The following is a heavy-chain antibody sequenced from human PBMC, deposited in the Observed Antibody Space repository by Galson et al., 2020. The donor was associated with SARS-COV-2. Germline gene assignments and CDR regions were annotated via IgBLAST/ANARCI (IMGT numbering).Heavy chain of an antibody. CDR2: ISYDGSNK. D-gene: IGHD3-10*01. V-gene: IGHV3-30*01. J-gene: IGHJ4*02. Sequence: GESLKISCAASGFTLSSYAMHWVRQAPGKGLEWVAVISYDGSNKYYADSVKGRFTISRDNSKNTLYLQMNSLRAEDTAVYYCASSLLWFGEPPFFWGQGTLVTVSS. CDR1: GFTLSSYA. CDR3: ASSLLWFGEPPFF.